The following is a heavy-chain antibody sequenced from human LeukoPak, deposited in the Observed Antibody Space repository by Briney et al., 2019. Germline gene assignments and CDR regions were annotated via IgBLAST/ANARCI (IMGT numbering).Heavy chain of an antibody. Sequence: PGGSLRLSCAASGFTVSSNYLSWVRQAPGKRLEWVSIIYRGGDTHYADSVKGRFIISRDNSKNTLYLEINSLRAEDTAVYYCARVATNDRRNAFDIWGQGTMVTVSS. CDR3: ARVATNDRRNAFDI. CDR2: IYRGGDT. J-gene: IGHJ3*02. D-gene: IGHD2-8*01. V-gene: IGHV3-53*01. CDR1: GFTVSSNY.